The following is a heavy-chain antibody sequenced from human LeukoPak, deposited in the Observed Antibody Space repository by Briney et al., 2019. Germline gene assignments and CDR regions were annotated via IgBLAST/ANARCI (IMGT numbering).Heavy chain of an antibody. CDR1: GGSFSGYY. Sequence: PSETLSLTCVVYGGSFSGYYWSWIRQPPGKGLEWIGEINHSGSTNYNPSLKSRVTISVDTSKNQSSLKLSSVTAAHRAGLYSAEYCMNSSAYTPPRNYYYYGMDVWGQGTTVTVSS. CDR3: AEYCMNSSAYTPPRNYYYYGMDV. CDR2: INHSGST. V-gene: IGHV4-34*01. J-gene: IGHJ6*02. D-gene: IGHD2-2*02.